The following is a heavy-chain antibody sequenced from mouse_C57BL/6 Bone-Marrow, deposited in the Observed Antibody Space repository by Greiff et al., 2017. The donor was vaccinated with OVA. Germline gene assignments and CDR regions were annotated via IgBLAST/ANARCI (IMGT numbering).Heavy chain of an antibody. D-gene: IGHD4-1*01. Sequence: VQLKESGGGLVKPGGSLKLSCAASGFTFSSYAMSWVRQTPEKRLEWVATISDGGSYTYYPDNVKGRFTISRDNAKNNLYLQMSHLKSEDTAIYYCAREAGNYWGQGTTLTVSS. J-gene: IGHJ2*01. CDR3: AREAGNY. CDR1: GFTFSSYA. V-gene: IGHV5-4*01. CDR2: ISDGGSYT.